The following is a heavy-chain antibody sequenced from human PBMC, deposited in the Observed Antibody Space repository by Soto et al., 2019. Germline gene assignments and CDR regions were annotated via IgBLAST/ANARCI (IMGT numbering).Heavy chain of an antibody. CDR3: AKYDFLPGTHDAFDF. D-gene: IGHD3-9*01. CDR1: GGSISSYY. CDR2: IYYSGST. V-gene: IGHV4-59*08. Sequence: PSETLSLTCTVSGGSISSYYWSWIRQPPGKGLEWIGYIYYSGSTNYNPSLKSRVTISVDTSKNQFSLRLSSVTAADTAVYYCAKYDFLPGTHDAFDFWGQGTMVTVSS. J-gene: IGHJ3*01.